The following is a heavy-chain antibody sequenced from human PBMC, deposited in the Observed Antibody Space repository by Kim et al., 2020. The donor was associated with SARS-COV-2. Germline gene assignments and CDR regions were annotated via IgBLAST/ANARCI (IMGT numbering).Heavy chain of an antibody. CDR3: ARSAGYSSSWYLAYDAFDI. CDR2: ISSNGGST. V-gene: IGHV3-64*02. D-gene: IGHD6-13*01. Sequence: GGSLRLSCAASGFTFSSYAMHWVRQAPGKGLEYVSAISSNGGSTYYADSVKGRFTISRDNSKNTLYLQMGSLRAEDMAVYYCARSAGYSSSWYLAYDAFDIWGQGTMVTVSS. J-gene: IGHJ3*02. CDR1: GFTFSSYA.